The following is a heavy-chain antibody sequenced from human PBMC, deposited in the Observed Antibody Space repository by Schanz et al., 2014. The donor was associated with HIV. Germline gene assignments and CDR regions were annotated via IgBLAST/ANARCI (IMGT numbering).Heavy chain of an antibody. D-gene: IGHD1-26*01. CDR3: ARGLGASIWDY. V-gene: IGHV3-9*01. CDR2: TIWISGSI. J-gene: IGHJ4*02. Sequence: EVLLEDSGGGLVQPGRSLRLSCAASGFTFDDNAMHWVRQAPGKGLEWVSHTIWISGSIGDADSVKGRFTISRDNAKNSLSLQVNSLRADDTAVYYCARGLGASIWDYWGQGTLVTVSS. CDR1: GFTFDDNA.